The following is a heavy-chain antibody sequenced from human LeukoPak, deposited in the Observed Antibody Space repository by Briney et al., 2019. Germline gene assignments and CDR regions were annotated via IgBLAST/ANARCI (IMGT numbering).Heavy chain of an antibody. J-gene: IGHJ4*02. V-gene: IGHV3-23*01. Sequence: GGSLRLSCAASGFTLSSHAMSWVRQAPGKGLEWVSAISGSGGSTYYADSVKGRFTIFRDNSKNTLCLQMNSLRAEDTAVYYCAKAVTFGGVIAIRLYYFDYWGQGTLVTVSS. D-gene: IGHD3-16*02. CDR2: ISGSGGST. CDR1: GFTLSSHA. CDR3: AKAVTFGGVIAIRLYYFDY.